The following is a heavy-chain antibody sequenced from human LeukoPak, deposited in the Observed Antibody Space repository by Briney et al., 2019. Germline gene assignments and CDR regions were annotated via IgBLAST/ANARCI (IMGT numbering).Heavy chain of an antibody. D-gene: IGHD6-13*01. CDR3: ARAAAASDSSTWGYYYYYYMDV. CDR1: GITFSDYY. Sequence: PGGSLRLSCAASGITFSDYYMSWIRQAPGKGLEWVSYISSSGSTIYYADSVKDRFTVSRDNAKNSLYLQMNSLRAEDTVVYYCARAAAASDSSTWGYYYYYYMDVWGKGTTVIVSS. CDR2: ISSSGSTI. J-gene: IGHJ6*03. V-gene: IGHV3-11*01.